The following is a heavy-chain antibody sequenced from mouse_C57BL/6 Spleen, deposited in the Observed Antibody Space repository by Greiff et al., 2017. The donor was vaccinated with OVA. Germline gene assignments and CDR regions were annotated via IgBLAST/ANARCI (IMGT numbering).Heavy chain of an antibody. J-gene: IGHJ2*01. CDR3: TRAGHYYGSSYDY. Sequence: VQLQQSGAELVRPGASVTLSCKASGYTFTDYEMHWVKQTPVHGLEWIGAIDPETGGTAYNQKFKGKAILTADKSSSTAYMELRSLTSEDSAVYYCTRAGHYYGSSYDYWGQGTTLTVSS. D-gene: IGHD1-1*01. CDR1: GYTFTDYE. CDR2: IDPETGGT. V-gene: IGHV1-15*01.